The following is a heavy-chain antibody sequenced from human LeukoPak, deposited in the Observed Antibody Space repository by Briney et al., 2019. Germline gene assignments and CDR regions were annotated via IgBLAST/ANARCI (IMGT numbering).Heavy chain of an antibody. V-gene: IGHV1-2*02. D-gene: IGHD1/OR15-1a*01. Sequence: ASVKVSCKASVYTFTRYYMHWVRQAPGQGLEWMGWINPNSGGTNYAQKFQGRVTMTRNTSISTAYKELSRLRSDDTAVYYCARGGPKNIKGGYYYYYYMDVWGKGTTVTVSS. CDR3: ARGGPKNIKGGYYYYYYMDV. J-gene: IGHJ6*03. CDR1: VYTFTRYY. CDR2: INPNSGGT.